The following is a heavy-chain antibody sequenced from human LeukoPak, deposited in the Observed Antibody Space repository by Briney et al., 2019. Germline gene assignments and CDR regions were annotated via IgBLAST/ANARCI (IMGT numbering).Heavy chain of an antibody. J-gene: IGHJ3*02. CDR1: GFTLSSYE. Sequence: GGSLRLSCAASGFTLSSYEMNWVRQAPGKGLEWVSYIGSSGYTIYYADSVKGRFTISRDNAKNSLYLQMNSLRAEDTAVYYCARALYIWGGGTMVTVSS. V-gene: IGHV3-48*03. CDR3: ARALYI. CDR2: IGSSGYTI.